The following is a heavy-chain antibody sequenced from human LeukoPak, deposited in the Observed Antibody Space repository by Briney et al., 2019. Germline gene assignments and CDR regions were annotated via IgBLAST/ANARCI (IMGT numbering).Heavy chain of an antibody. CDR2: ISDTGATT. V-gene: IGHV3-23*01. J-gene: IGHJ4*02. D-gene: IGHD2-8*01. CDR3: AKDTSIGRYCTNGVCSPFDY. CDR1: GFTFSSYA. Sequence: GGSLRLSCAGSGFTFSSYAMSWVRQAPGKGLEWVSAISDTGATTYDADSVKGRFTISRDNSMSTLYLQMNSLRAEDTALYYCAKDTSIGRYCTNGVCSPFDYWGQGTLVTVSS.